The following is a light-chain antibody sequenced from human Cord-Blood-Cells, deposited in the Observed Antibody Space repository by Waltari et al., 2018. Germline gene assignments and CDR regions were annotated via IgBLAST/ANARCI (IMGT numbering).Light chain of an antibody. CDR1: QGISNY. V-gene: IGKV1-27*01. CDR2: AAS. CDR3: QKYNSAPWT. J-gene: IGKJ1*01. Sequence: DMQMTQSPSSLSPSVGDRVTITCRASQGISNYLAWYQQKPGKVPKLLIYAASTLQSGVPARFSGSGSGTDFTLTISSLQPEDVATYYCQKYNSAPWTFGQGTKVEIK.